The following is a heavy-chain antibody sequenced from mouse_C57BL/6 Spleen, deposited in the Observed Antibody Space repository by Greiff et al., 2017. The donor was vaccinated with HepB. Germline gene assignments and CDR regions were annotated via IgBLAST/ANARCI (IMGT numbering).Heavy chain of an antibody. CDR1: GYTFTSYW. D-gene: IGHD3-1*01. CDR3: ASAGPIPEVDY. J-gene: IGHJ4*01. CDR2: IYPGSGST. V-gene: IGHV1-55*01. Sequence: QVQLQQPGAELVKPGASVKMSCKASGYTFTSYWITWVKQRPGQGLEWIGDIYPGSGSTNYNEKFKSKATLTVDTSSSTAYMPLSRLTSEDSAVYYCASAGPIPEVDYWGQGTSVTVSS.